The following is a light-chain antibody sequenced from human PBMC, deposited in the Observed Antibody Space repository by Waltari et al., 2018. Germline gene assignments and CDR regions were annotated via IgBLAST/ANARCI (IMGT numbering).Light chain of an antibody. J-gene: IGKJ4*01. CDR2: DTS. V-gene: IGKV3-11*01. CDR3: QQRATWPLT. Sequence: EHVLTQSPGPLSLSPGERATLSCRAIQSVTRYLAWYQQKPGLAPRLLIYDTSNRATGIPARFIGSGSGTDFSLTITSLESEDFAVYYCQQRATWPLTFGGGTKVEIK. CDR1: QSVTRY.